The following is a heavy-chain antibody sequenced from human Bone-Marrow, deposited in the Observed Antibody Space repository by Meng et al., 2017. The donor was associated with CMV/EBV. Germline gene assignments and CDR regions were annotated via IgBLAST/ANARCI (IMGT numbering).Heavy chain of an antibody. Sequence: SETLSLTCTVSGYSISSGYYWGWIRQPPGKGLEWIGNIYHSGSTYYNPSLKSRVTISVDTSKNQFSLKVRSVTAADTAVYYCARRSCYGSGWYVDYWGQGTLVTVSS. V-gene: IGHV4-38-2*02. CDR2: IYHSGST. CDR3: ARRSCYGSGWYVDY. CDR1: GYSISSGYY. D-gene: IGHD6-19*01. J-gene: IGHJ4*02.